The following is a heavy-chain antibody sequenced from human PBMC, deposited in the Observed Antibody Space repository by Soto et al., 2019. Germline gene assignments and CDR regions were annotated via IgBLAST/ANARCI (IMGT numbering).Heavy chain of an antibody. D-gene: IGHD2-2*01. V-gene: IGHV4-39*01. J-gene: IGHJ4*02. CDR1: GGSISSSSYY. CDR3: AKLGYCSSTSCYLYFDY. CDR2: IYYSGST. Sequence: QLQLQESGPGLVKPSETLSLTCTVSGGSISSSSYYWGWIRQPPGKGLEWIGSIYYSGSTYYNPSLKSRVTISGDTSKNQFSLKLSAVTAADTAVYDCAKLGYCSSTSCYLYFDYWGQGTLVTVSS.